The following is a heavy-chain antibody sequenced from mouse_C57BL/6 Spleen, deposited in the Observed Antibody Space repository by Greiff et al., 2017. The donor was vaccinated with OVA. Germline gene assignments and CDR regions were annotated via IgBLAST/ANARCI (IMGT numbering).Heavy chain of an antibody. D-gene: IGHD1-1*01. V-gene: IGHV3-6*01. CDR3: AREGAFITTVVGGWYFDV. CDR1: GYSITSGYY. CDR2: ISYDGSN. J-gene: IGHJ1*03. Sequence: EVKLMESGPGLVKPSQSLSLTCSVTGYSITSGYYWNWIRQFPGNKLEWMGYISYDGSNNYNPSLTNRISITRDTSKNQFFLKLNSVTTEDTATYYCAREGAFITTVVGGWYFDVWGTGTTVTVSS.